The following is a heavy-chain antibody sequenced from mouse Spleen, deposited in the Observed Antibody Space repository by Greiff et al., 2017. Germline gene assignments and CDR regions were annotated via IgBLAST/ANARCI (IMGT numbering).Heavy chain of an antibody. CDR3: ARRDYSNYGFAY. Sequence: EVQLQQSGPELVKPGASVKISCQASGYTFTDYYMNWVKQSHGKSLEWIGDINPNNGGTSYNQKFKGKATLTVDKSSSTAYMELRSLTSEDSAVYYCARRDYSNYGFAYWGQGTLVTVSA. CDR1: GYTFTDYY. V-gene: IGHV1-26*01. CDR2: INPNNGGT. J-gene: IGHJ3*01. D-gene: IGHD2-5*01.